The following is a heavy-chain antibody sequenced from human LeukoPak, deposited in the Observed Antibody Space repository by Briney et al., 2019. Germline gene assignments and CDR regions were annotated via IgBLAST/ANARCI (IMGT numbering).Heavy chain of an antibody. CDR1: GFTFRDYY. V-gene: IGHV3-11*01. J-gene: IGHJ5*02. CDR3: ATDGAGFDT. D-gene: IGHD5-24*01. Sequence: GGSLRLSCAASGFTFRDYYMSWIRQAPGKGLEWLSYINIGGTNTHYADSVKGRFTISRDNAKKSLYLEMNNLGAEDTAVYYCATDGAGFDTWGQGVLVTVSS. CDR2: INIGGTNT.